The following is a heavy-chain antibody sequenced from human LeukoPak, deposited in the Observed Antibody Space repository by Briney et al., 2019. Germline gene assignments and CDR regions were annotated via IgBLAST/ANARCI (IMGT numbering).Heavy chain of an antibody. Sequence: GGSLRLSCATSGFTFSSRGMHWVRQAPGKGLEWVAVISYDGSNKYYADSVKGRFTISRDNSKNTLYLQMNSLRAEDTAVYYCAKDYQLGYCSGGSCYLDYWGQGTLVTVSS. CDR1: GFTFSSRG. V-gene: IGHV3-30*18. J-gene: IGHJ4*02. CDR3: AKDYQLGYCSGGSCYLDY. D-gene: IGHD2-15*01. CDR2: ISYDGSNK.